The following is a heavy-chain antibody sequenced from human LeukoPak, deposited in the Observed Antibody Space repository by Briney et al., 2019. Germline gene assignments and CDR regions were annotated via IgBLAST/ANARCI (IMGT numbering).Heavy chain of an antibody. CDR1: GFTFSSYS. V-gene: IGHV3-21*01. Sequence: WGSLRLSCAASGFTFSSYSINWVRQAPGKGLECVSSISSSSSYIYYADSVKGRFTISRDNAKNSLYLQMNSLRAEDTAVYYCARAGRLAKDLDYWGQGTLVTVSS. CDR2: ISSSSSYI. D-gene: IGHD1-26*01. J-gene: IGHJ4*02. CDR3: ARAGRLAKDLDY.